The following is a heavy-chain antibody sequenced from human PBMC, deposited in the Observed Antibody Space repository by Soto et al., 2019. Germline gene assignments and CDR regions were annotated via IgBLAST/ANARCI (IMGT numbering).Heavy chain of an antibody. J-gene: IGHJ6*02. D-gene: IGHD2-15*01. V-gene: IGHV3-11*05. Sequence: GGSLRLSCAASGFTFSDYYMSWIRQAPGKGLEWVSYISSSSSYTNYADSVKGRFTISRDNAKNSLYLQMNSLRAEDTAVYYCARGGDCSGGSCDYYYGMDVWGQGTTVTVS. CDR1: GFTFSDYY. CDR3: ARGGDCSGGSCDYYYGMDV. CDR2: ISSSSSYT.